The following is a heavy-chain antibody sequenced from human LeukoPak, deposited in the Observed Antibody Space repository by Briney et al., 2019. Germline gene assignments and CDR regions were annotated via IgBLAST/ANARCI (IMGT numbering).Heavy chain of an antibody. CDR3: ARDKEYYYGSGSYQLDY. CDR1: GFIFSNYV. V-gene: IGHV3-23*01. J-gene: IGHJ4*02. D-gene: IGHD3-10*01. CDR2: VVYGETTT. Sequence: GGSLRLSCAGSGFIFSNYVLSWVRQAPGKVLEWVSSVVYGETTTYYTSSVKGRFTISRDNSKNSLYLQMNSLRAEDTAVYYCARDKEYYYGSGSYQLDYWGQGTLVTVSS.